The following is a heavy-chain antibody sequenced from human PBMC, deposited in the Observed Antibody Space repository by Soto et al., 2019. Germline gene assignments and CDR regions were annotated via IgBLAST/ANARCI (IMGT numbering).Heavy chain of an antibody. V-gene: IGHV5-10-1*01. Sequence: PGESLKISCEASGYSFITYWISWVRQMPGKGLEWMGAIDPRDSYTKYSPSFQGHVTISVDKSISTAYLQWNSLKASDTAIYYCAREKSDLELFNWLDPWGQGTLVTVSS. CDR1: GYSFITYW. J-gene: IGHJ5*02. CDR3: AREKSDLELFNWLDP. CDR2: IDPRDSYT. D-gene: IGHD1-7*01.